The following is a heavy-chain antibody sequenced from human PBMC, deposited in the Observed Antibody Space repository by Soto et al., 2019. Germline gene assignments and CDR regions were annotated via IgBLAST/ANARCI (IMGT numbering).Heavy chain of an antibody. CDR3: ARGNPFNYAGFDV. Sequence: QAHLEQSGAELKRPGASVKVSCKAAGYTFSDFDINWLRQASGQGPEWMGWMNAKSGDTFFPQRCQGKCNVTWDTSLSTAYMEVGSLASDDKAIYYGARGNPFNYAGFDVWGQGTTVAVSS. D-gene: IGHD3-16*01. J-gene: IGHJ6*02. CDR1: GYTFSDFD. V-gene: IGHV1-8*01. CDR2: MNAKSGDT.